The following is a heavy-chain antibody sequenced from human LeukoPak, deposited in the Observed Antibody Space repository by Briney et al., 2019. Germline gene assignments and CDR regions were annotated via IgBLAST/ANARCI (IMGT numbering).Heavy chain of an antibody. V-gene: IGHV1-2*02. D-gene: IGHD5-18*01. J-gene: IGHJ4*02. Sequence: ASVNVSCKASVYTFTGYYMHWVRQAPGQGLEWMGWINPNSGGTNYAQKFQGRVTMTRDTAISTAYMGLSRLRSDDAAVYYCARELNSNWGQGTLVTVSS. CDR3: ARELNSN. CDR2: INPNSGGT. CDR1: VYTFTGYY.